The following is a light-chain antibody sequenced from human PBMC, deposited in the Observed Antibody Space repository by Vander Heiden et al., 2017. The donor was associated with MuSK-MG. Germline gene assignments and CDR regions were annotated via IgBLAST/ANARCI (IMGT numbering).Light chain of an antibody. CDR3: QQSYSIPNT. V-gene: IGKV1-39*01. CDR1: QSIARY. J-gene: IGKJ2*01. CDR2: AAS. Sequence: DIEMTQSPFSLSASVGDRVTISCRASQSIARYLNWYQQKPGKAPKLLIFAASSLQSGVPSRFGGSGSGTDFTLTISSVQPEDFAIYYCQQSYSIPNTFGQGTRLEIK.